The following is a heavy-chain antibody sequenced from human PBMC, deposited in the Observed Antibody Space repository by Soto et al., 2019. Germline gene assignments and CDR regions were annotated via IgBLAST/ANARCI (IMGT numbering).Heavy chain of an antibody. CDR2: IIPIFGTA. CDR1: GGTFSSYA. CDR3: AKSQPYFNYYSNDV. Sequence: QVQLVQSGAEVKKPGSSVKVSCKASGGTFSSYAISWVRQAPGQGLEWMGGIIPIFGTADYAQKFQGRVKIRAEESTSTAYMEMSSLTTEDTAVYYCAKSQPYFNYYSNDVWGQGTTVAVSS. J-gene: IGHJ6*02. V-gene: IGHV1-69*12.